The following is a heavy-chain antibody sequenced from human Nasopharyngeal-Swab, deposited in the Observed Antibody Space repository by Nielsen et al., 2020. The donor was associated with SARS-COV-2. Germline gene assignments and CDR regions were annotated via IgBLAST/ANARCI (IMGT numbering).Heavy chain of an antibody. CDR3: ARVPCGGDCYPLAYYYYYMDV. CDR2: INPNSGGT. D-gene: IGHD2-21*02. J-gene: IGHJ6*03. CDR1: GYTFTGYY. V-gene: IGHV1-2*02. Sequence: ASVKVSCKASGYTFTGYYMHWVRQAPGQGLEWMGWINPNSGGTNYAQKFQGRVTMTRDTSISTAYMELSRLRSDDTAVYYCARVPCGGDCYPLAYYYYYMDVWGKGTTVTVSS.